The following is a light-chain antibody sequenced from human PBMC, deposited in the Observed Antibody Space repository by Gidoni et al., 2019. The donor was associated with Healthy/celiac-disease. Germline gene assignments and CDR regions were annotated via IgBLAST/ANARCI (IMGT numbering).Light chain of an antibody. CDR2: AAS. CDR1: QSISSY. J-gene: IGKJ1*01. Sequence: DIQMTQSPSSLSASVGDRVTITCRASQSISSYLNWYQQKPGKAPKLLIYAASILQSGVPSRFSGSGSGTDFTLTISSLQPEDFSTYYCQHSYSTLLTFGQGTKVEIK. CDR3: QHSYSTLLT. V-gene: IGKV1-39*01.